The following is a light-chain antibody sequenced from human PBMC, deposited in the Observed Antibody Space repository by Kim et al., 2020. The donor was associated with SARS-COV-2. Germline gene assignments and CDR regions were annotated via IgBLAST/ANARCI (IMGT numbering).Light chain of an antibody. V-gene: IGLV3-1*01. CDR1: KLGDRY. CDR3: QAWDSSTSVL. J-gene: IGLJ2*01. Sequence: SYELTQPPSVSVSPGQTASITCSAEKLGDRYACWYQHKPGQSPLLVIYQDSRRPSGIPERFSGSNSGNTATLTISGTQAMDEADYYCQAWDSSTSVLFG. CDR2: QDS.